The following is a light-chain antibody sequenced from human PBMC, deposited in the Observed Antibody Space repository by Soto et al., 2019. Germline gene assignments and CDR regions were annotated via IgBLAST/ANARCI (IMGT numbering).Light chain of an antibody. V-gene: IGKV3-20*01. J-gene: IGKJ1*01. CDR2: ATS. CDR3: QQYGSSWT. Sequence: EIVLTQSPGTLSLSPGDRATLACRASQSINSRYLAWYQQTPGQAPRLLIYATSHRATGIPDRFSGSGSGPDFTLTINRLEPEDFAVYYCQQYGSSWTFGQGTKVEIK. CDR1: QSINSRY.